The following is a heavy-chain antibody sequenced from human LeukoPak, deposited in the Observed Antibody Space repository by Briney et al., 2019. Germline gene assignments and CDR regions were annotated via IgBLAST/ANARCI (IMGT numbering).Heavy chain of an antibody. D-gene: IGHD3-10*01. V-gene: IGHV3-30-3*01. CDR3: ARVPGSYYVDFDY. CDR2: ISYDGSNK. Sequence: GGSLRLSCAASGFTFSSYAMHWVRQAPGKGLEWVAVISYDGSNKYYADSVKGRFTISRDNSKNTLSLQMNSLRAEDTAVYYCARVPGSYYVDFDYWGQGTLVTVSS. CDR1: GFTFSSYA. J-gene: IGHJ4*02.